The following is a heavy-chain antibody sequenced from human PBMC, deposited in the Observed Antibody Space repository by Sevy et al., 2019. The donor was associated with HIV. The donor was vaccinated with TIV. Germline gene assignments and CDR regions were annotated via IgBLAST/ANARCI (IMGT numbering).Heavy chain of an antibody. J-gene: IGHJ6*02. CDR3: AVDAERLPLGELSRIPSARGGMDV. CDR2: VSSDESNK. V-gene: IGHV3-33*07. Sequence: GGSLRLSCAASGFTFINYGMYWVRQAPGKGLEWVAFVSSDESNKYYVESVKGRFTISRDNSKNTLFLQMNSLIPEDRIVFYCAVDAERLPLGELSRIPSARGGMDVWGQGTVVTVSS. CDR1: GFTFINYG. D-gene: IGHD3-16*02.